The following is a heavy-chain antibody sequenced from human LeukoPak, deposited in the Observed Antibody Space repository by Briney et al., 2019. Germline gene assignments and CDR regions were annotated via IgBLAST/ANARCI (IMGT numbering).Heavy chain of an antibody. CDR2: ISGSGGST. J-gene: IGHJ5*02. Sequence: PGGSLRLSCAASGFTFSSYAMSWVRQAPGKGLEWVSAISGSGGSTYYADSVKGRFTISRDNSKNTLYLQMNSLRAEDTAVYYCAGISTMANWFDPWGQGTLVTVSS. D-gene: IGHD5/OR15-5a*01. CDR3: AGISTMANWFDP. V-gene: IGHV3-23*01. CDR1: GFTFSSYA.